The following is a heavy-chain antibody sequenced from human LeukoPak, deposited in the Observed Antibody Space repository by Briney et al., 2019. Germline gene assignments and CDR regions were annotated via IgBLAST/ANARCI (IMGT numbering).Heavy chain of an antibody. D-gene: IGHD3-10*01. CDR3: AKEGSGS. CDR2: ITATSLHI. V-gene: IGHV3-21*04. Sequence: GGSLRLSCAASGVTFSGYSMNWVRQAPGKGLEWVSAITATSLHIYYADSVKGRFTISRDNAKNSLYLQMNSLRAEDTALYYCAKEGSGSWGQGTLVTVSS. J-gene: IGHJ4*02. CDR1: GVTFSGYS.